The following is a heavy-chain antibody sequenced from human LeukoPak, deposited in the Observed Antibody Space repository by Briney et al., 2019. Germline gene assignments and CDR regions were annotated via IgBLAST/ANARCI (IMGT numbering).Heavy chain of an antibody. CDR3: ARDYYGSGSYNY. V-gene: IGHV4-4*07. CDR2: IYTSGST. J-gene: IGHJ4*02. CDR1: GGSISSYY. Sequence: PSETLSLTCTVSGGSISSYYWSWLRQPAGKGLEWIGRIYTSGSTNYNPSLKSRVTISVDKSKNQFSLKLSSVTAADTAVYYCARDYYGSGSYNYWGQGTLVTVSS. D-gene: IGHD3-10*01.